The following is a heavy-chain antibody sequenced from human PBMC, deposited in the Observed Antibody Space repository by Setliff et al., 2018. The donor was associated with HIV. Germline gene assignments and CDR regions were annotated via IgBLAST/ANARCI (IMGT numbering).Heavy chain of an antibody. CDR2: ISSSGTYI. J-gene: IGHJ4*02. CDR3: TRMIPPRSNRFSSGWFDY. D-gene: IGHD6-19*01. CDR1: GFNFNTYS. V-gene: IGHV3-21*01. Sequence: AGGSLRLSCAASGFNFNTYSMSWVRQAPGKGLEWVSSISSSGTYIYYADSMKGRFTISRDKAGNSLYLQLNNVRAEDTAVYYCTRMIPPRSNRFSSGWFDYWGQGTVVTVSS.